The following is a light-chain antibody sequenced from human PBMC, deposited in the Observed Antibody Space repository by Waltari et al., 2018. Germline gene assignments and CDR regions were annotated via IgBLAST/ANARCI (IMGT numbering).Light chain of an antibody. CDR3: QSSDMTGTYGV. Sequence: SHELTQPPSVSVSPGQTARITSSGAVLATPSTSWYQHNPGQAPLLVLFKNNERPPGIPERFVGSRSETTVTLMIIGAQEEDEADYYCQSSDMTGTYGVFGGGTKLTVL. CDR1: VLATPS. V-gene: IGLV3-25*03. CDR2: KNN. J-gene: IGLJ3*02.